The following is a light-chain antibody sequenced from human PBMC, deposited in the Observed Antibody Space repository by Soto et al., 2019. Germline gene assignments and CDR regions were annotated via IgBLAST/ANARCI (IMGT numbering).Light chain of an antibody. J-gene: IGKJ4*01. V-gene: IGKV3-11*01. CDR3: KQRSNWPT. Sequence: DIVLTQSPATLSLSPGDSATLSCRASQSVSSYLAWYQQKPGQAPRLLIYDASNGATGIPARFSGSGSGTEFTLTIRSLEPEDFAVYYCKQRSNWPTCGGGTKVDIK. CDR2: DAS. CDR1: QSVSSY.